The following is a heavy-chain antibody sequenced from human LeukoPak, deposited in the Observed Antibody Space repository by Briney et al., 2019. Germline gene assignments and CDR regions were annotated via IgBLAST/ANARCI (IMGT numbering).Heavy chain of an antibody. CDR2: IKQDGSDK. CDR3: ARGYGYGSFDY. CDR1: GFTLSSYW. Sequence: GGSLRLSCAASGFTLSSYWMSWVRQAPGKGLEWVANIKQDGSDKYYVDSVKGRFTISRDNAKNSLYLQMNSLRAEDTAVYYCARGYGYGSFDYWGQGTLVTVSS. J-gene: IGHJ4*02. D-gene: IGHD5-18*01. V-gene: IGHV3-7*01.